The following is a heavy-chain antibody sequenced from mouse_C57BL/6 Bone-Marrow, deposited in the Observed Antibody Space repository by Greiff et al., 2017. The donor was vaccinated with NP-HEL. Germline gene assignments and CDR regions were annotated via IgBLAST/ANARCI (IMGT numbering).Heavy chain of an antibody. CDR3: ARDFTTVVASYWYFDV. Sequence: EVKLQESGGGLVKPGGSLKLSCAASGFTFSSYAMSWVRQTPEKRLEWVATISDGGRYTYYPDNVKGRFTISRDNAKNNLYLQMSHLKSEDTAMYYCARDFTTVVASYWYFDVWGTGTTVTVSS. CDR2: ISDGGRYT. D-gene: IGHD1-1*01. CDR1: GFTFSSYA. J-gene: IGHJ1*03. V-gene: IGHV5-4*01.